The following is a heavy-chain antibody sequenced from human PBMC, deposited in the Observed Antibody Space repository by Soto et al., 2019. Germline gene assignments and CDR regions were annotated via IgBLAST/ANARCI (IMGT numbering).Heavy chain of an antibody. CDR2: IGSTGSVT. CDR3: ASARPTSGPAYGRDI. J-gene: IGHJ3*02. V-gene: IGHV3-48*04. D-gene: IGHD4-17*01. CDR1: GFTFSGYS. Sequence: EVQLVESGGGLVQPGGSLRLSCAVSGFTFSGYSFNWVRQAPGRGLEWVSFIGSTGSVTHYADAVMGRFTISRDNARNSLYLQMDSRRADDTAVFCCASARPTSGPAYGRDIGGQWTVVTVSS.